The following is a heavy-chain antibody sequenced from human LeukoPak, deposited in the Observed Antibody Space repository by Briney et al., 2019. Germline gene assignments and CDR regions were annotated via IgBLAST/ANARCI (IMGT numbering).Heavy chain of an antibody. CDR1: GYTFTGYY. D-gene: IGHD3-3*01. J-gene: IGHJ4*02. Sequence: GASVKVSCKASGYTFTGYYMHWVRQAPGQGLEWMGWINPNSGGTNYAQKFQGRVTMTRDTSTSTVYMELSSLRSEDTAVYYCARAYGVDFGVVDYWGQGTLVTVSS. V-gene: IGHV1-2*02. CDR3: ARAYGVDFGVVDY. CDR2: INPNSGGT.